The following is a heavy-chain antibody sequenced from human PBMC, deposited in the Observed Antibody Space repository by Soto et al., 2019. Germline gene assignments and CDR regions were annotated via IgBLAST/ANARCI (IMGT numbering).Heavy chain of an antibody. Sequence: GGSLRLSCAASGFTFSSYGMHWVRQAPGKGLEWVAVIWYDGSNKYYADSVKGRFTISRDNSKNTLYLQMNSLRAEDTAVYYCARDLCSSTSCYVGYYYGMDVWGQGTTVTVSS. J-gene: IGHJ6*02. CDR1: GFTFSSYG. D-gene: IGHD2-2*01. CDR3: ARDLCSSTSCYVGYYYGMDV. V-gene: IGHV3-33*01. CDR2: IWYDGSNK.